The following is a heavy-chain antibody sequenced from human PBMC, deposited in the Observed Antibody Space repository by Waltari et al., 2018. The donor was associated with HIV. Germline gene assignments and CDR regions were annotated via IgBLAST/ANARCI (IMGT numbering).Heavy chain of an antibody. V-gene: IGHV4-39*01. J-gene: IGHJ2*01. Sequence: QLQLLESRPGLVKPSETLSLTCTVSGGSIRNSNYFWDWIRQPPGKGLAWFGGIYYTGGTYYNPSLKSRVTISVDTSKNQFSLRLSSVTAADTAVYYCSRHALRVGARYRYFDLWGRGTLVSVSS. CDR2: IYYTGGT. D-gene: IGHD1-26*01. CDR1: GGSIRNSNYF. CDR3: SRHALRVGARYRYFDL.